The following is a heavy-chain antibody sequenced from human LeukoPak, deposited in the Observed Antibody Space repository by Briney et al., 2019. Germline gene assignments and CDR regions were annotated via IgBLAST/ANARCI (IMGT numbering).Heavy chain of an antibody. V-gene: IGHV3-43*01. D-gene: IGHD6-19*01. CDR3: VKEIGAAGAGTGPTLPDY. CDR1: GFTFDDYT. J-gene: IGHJ4*02. CDR2: ISWDGGST. Sequence: GGSLRLSCAASGFTFDDYTMHWVRQAPGKGLEWVSLISWDGGSTYYADSVKGRFTISRDNSKNSLYLQMKSLRTEDAALYYCVKEIGAAGAGTGPTLPDYWGQGTLVTVSS.